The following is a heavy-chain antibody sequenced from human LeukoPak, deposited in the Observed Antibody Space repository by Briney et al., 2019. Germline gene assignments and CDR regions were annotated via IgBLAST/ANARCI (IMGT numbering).Heavy chain of an antibody. Sequence: PSETLSLTFTVSGGSISSYYWSWIRQPPGKGLEWIGYIYHSVDTKYNASLKSRVTISVDTSKSQFSLKLSSVTAADTAVYYCARGGPNSSGWRIDYWGQGTLVTVSS. CDR1: GGSISSYY. V-gene: IGHV4-59*01. CDR2: IYHSVDT. D-gene: IGHD6-19*01. J-gene: IGHJ4*02. CDR3: ARGGPNSSGWRIDY.